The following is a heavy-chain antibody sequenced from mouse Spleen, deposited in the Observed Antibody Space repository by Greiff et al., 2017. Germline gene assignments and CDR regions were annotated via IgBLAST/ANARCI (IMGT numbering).Heavy chain of an antibody. Sequence: EVKLQQSGPELVKPGASVKIPCKASGYTFTDYKMDWVKQSHGKSLEWIGDINPNNGVTIYNQKFKGKATLTVDKSSSTAYMDLRSLTSEDTAVYYCAMRDGSWFAYWGQGTLVTVSA. J-gene: IGHJ3*01. CDR3: AMRDGSWFAY. V-gene: IGHV1-18*01. CDR1: GYTFTDYK. CDR2: INPNNGVT. D-gene: IGHD2-3*01.